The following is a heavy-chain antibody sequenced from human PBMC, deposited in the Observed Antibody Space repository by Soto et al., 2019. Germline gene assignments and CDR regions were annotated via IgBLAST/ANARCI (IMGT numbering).Heavy chain of an antibody. CDR3: ARAYGSGNGGAFDI. CDR1: WFTVSSNY. CDR2: IYSGGST. Sequence: EVQLVESGGGLIQPGGSLRLSCAASWFTVSSNYLSWVRQAPGKGLEWVSVIYSGGSTYYADSVKGRFTISRDNSKNTLYLQMNSLRAEDTAVYYCARAYGSGNGGAFDIWGQGTMVTVSS. V-gene: IGHV3-53*01. D-gene: IGHD3-10*01. J-gene: IGHJ3*02.